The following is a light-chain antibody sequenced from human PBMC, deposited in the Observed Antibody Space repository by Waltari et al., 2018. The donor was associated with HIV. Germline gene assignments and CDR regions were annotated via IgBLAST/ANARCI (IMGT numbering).Light chain of an antibody. CDR1: SSNIGNNY. CDR3: GTWDSSLSAGGV. Sequence: QSVLTQPPSVSAAPGQKVTISCSGSSSNIGNNYVSWYQQLPGTAPKLLIYDNNKPPSGIPDRFPGSKAGTAATLGITGLQTGDEADYYCGTWDSSLSAGGVFGGGTKLTVL. J-gene: IGLJ2*01. V-gene: IGLV1-51*01. CDR2: DNN.